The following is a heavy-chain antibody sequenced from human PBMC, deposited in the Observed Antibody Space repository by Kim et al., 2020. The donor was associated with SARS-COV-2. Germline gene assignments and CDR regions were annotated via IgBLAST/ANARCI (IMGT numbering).Heavy chain of an antibody. Sequence: SGPTLVNPTQTLTLTCTFSGVSLSTGGVDVAWIRQPPGNALEWLALFYGDADKWSSPSLKSRLTITRDTAKNHVVLTMTDMDPVDTATYFCAHRAGYDSGVDCDYWGQGTLVTVSS. CDR2: FYGDADK. CDR3: AHRAGYDSGVDCDY. D-gene: IGHD5-12*01. V-gene: IGHV2-5*02. J-gene: IGHJ4*02. CDR1: GVSLSTGGVD.